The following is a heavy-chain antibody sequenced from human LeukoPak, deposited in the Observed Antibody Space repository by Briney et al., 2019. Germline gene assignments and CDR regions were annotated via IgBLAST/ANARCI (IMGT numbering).Heavy chain of an antibody. V-gene: IGHV4-39*01. CDR3: ARAWELFNFFDG. Sequence: SETPSLTCTVSGGSFTTSSHYWGWIRQPPGKGLEWIGSLYNSGSTYYNPSLKSRVTISLDASKNQFSLTLSSVTAADTAVYYCARAWELFNFFDGWGQGTMVSVSS. CDR2: LYNSGST. CDR1: GGSFTTSSHY. D-gene: IGHD4-23*01. J-gene: IGHJ3*01.